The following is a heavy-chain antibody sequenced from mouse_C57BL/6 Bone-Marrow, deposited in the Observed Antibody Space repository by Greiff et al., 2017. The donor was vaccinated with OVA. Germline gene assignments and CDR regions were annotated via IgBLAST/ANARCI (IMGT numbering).Heavy chain of an antibody. D-gene: IGHD2-1*01. J-gene: IGHJ2*01. CDR2: ISSGSSTI. Sequence: EVKLQESGGGLVKPGGSLKLSCAASGFTFSDYGMHWVRQAPEKGLEWVAYISSGSSTIYYADTVKGRFTISRDNAKNTLFLQMTSLRAEDTAMYYCARQVTFDYWGQGTTLTVSS. CDR3: ARQVTFDY. V-gene: IGHV5-17*01. CDR1: GFTFSDYG.